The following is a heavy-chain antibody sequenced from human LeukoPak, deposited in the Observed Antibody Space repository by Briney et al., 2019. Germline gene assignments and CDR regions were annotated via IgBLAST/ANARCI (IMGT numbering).Heavy chain of an antibody. V-gene: IGHV1-2*02. CDR2: INPHSGGT. J-gene: IGHJ2*01. Sequence: GASVKVSCKASGYTFNGYYLHWVRQAPGQGLEWMGWINPHSGGTNYAQKFQSRVTLTRDTSISTAFMELSRLTSDGTAVYYCARCFLAGDYVNWYFDLWGRGTLVTVSS. D-gene: IGHD4-17*01. CDR1: GYTFNGYY. CDR3: ARCFLAGDYVNWYFDL.